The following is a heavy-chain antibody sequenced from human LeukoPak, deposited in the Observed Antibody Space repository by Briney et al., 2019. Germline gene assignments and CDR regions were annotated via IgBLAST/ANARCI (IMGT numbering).Heavy chain of an antibody. V-gene: IGHV3-7*01. CDR2: IKQDGSEK. J-gene: IGHJ5*02. CDR1: GIIITSYW. CDR3: ASHSYGYNH. Sequence: GGSLRLSCAASGIIITSYWMSWVRQTPGKGLEWVANIKQDGSEKNYVDSVKGRFTIFRDNARNSLYLQMNSLRAEDTSVYYCASHSYGYNHWGQGTLVIVSS. D-gene: IGHD3-16*01.